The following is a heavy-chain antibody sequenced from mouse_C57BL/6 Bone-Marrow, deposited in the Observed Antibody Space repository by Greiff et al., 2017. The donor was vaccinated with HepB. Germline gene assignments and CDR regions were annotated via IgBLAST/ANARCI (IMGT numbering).Heavy chain of an antibody. D-gene: IGHD2-3*01. CDR2: ISGGGGNN. V-gene: IGHV5-9*01. J-gene: IGHJ2*01. CDR3: AIHDGYFFDY. CDR1: GFTFSSYT. Sequence: EVQGVASGGGLVKPGGSLKLSCAASGFTFSSYTMSWVRQTPEKRLEWVATISGGGGNNYYPDSVKGRFTISRDNAKNTLYLQMSSLRSEDTALYYCAIHDGYFFDYWGQGTTLTVSS.